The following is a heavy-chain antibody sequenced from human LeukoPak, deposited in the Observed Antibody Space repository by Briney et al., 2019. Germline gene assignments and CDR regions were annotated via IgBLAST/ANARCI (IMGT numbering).Heavy chain of an antibody. J-gene: IGHJ3*02. V-gene: IGHV4-59*01. Sequence: PSETLSLTCTVSGGSISTYSWNWIRQPPGKGLEWIGYIYNSGSTNYNSSLKSRVSMSVDTSKNQFSLKLNSVTAADTAVYYCARVLMVVAATDAFGIWGQGTTVTVSS. D-gene: IGHD2-15*01. CDR2: IYNSGST. CDR3: ARVLMVVAATDAFGI. CDR1: GGSISTYS.